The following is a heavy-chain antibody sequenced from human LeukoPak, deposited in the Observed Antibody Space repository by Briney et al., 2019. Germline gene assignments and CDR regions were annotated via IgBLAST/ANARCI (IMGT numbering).Heavy chain of an antibody. CDR1: GFLVSSNY. CDR3: AREYSSSSGKALDY. Sequence: PGGSLRLSCAASGFLVSSNYMGWVRQAPGKGLEWVSVIYYGGSTYYADSVKGRFTISRDNAKNSLHLQMNTLRDEDTAVYYCAREYSSSSGKALDYWGQGTLVTVSS. V-gene: IGHV3-53*01. J-gene: IGHJ4*02. D-gene: IGHD6-6*01. CDR2: IYYGGST.